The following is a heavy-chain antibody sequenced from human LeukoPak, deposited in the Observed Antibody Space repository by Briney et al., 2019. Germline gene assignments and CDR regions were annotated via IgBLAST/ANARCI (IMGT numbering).Heavy chain of an antibody. V-gene: IGHV1-18*01. D-gene: IGHD5-12*01. CDR1: GYTFTSHG. Sequence: ASVKVSCKASGYTFTSHGISWVRQAPGQGLEWMGWISAYNGNTNYAQKLQGRVTMTTDTSTSTAYMELRSLRSDDTAVYYCARSGRYSGYDYPNFDYWGQGTLVTVSS. CDR3: ARSGRYSGYDYPNFDY. J-gene: IGHJ4*02. CDR2: ISAYNGNT.